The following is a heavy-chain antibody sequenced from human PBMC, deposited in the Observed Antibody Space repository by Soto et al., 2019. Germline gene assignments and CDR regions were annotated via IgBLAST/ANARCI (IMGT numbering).Heavy chain of an antibody. CDR3: ARDLGGSYGPFDY. J-gene: IGHJ4*02. CDR2: IWNDGSNK. D-gene: IGHD5-18*01. CDR1: GFTFSNDG. Sequence: QVQLVESGGGVVQPGRSLRLSCAASGFTFSNDGMNWVRQAPGKGLEWVAVIWNDGSNKYYADSMKGRFSISRDNSKNTLYLQMNSLRAEDTAVYYCARDLGGSYGPFDYWGQGTLVTVSS. V-gene: IGHV3-33*01.